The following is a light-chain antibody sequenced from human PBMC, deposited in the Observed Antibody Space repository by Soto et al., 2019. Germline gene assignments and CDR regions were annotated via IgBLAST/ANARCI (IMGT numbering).Light chain of an antibody. CDR2: KVY. V-gene: IGKV2-30*01. CDR3: VQGSHWSRT. CDR1: QSLVNSDGNTN. J-gene: IGKJ1*01. Sequence: EVVMTQSPLSLPVTLGQPAAISYRSSQSLVNSDGNTNLNWFHQRPGQSPRRLIYKVYKRDSGAPDRYSGSGSGNDFTLRISWVEAEDTGVYSCVQGSHWSRTFGQGTRVEIK.